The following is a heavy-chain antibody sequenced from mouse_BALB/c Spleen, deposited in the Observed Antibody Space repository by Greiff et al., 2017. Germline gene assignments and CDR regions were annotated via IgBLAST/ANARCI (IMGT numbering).Heavy chain of an antibody. D-gene: IGHD2-1*01. CDR3: ARGGNYWYFDV. Sequence: QVQLQQSGAELMKPGASVKISCKATGYTFSSYWIEWVKQRPGHGLEWIGEILPGSGSTNYNEKFKDKATLTADKSSSTAYMQLSSLTSEDSAVYYCARGGNYWYFDVWGAGTTVTVSS. CDR2: ILPGSGST. J-gene: IGHJ1*01. V-gene: IGHV1-9*01. CDR1: GYTFSSYW.